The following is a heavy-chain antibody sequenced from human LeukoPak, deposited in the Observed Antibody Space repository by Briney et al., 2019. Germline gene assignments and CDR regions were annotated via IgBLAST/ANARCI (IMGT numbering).Heavy chain of an antibody. CDR1: GYTFTGYY. CDR2: INPNSGGT. CDR3: ARDRGYSYGYAAFGY. D-gene: IGHD5-18*01. J-gene: IGHJ4*02. V-gene: IGHV1-2*02. Sequence: GASVKVSCKASGYTFTGYYMHWVRQAPGQGLEWMGWINPNSGGTNYAQKFQGRVTMTRDTSISTAYMELSRLRSDDTAVYYCARDRGYSYGYAAFGYWGQGTLVTVSS.